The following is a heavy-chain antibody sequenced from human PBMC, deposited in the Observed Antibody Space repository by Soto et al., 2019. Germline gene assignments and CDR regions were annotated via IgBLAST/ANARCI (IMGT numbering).Heavy chain of an antibody. V-gene: IGHV4-61*01. CDR1: GDSVNSGTYY. D-gene: IGHD2-2*03. Sequence: PSETLSLTCTVSGDSVNSGTYYWSWIRQPPGKGLEWIGYIYNSGTTKYNPSLKSRVTISVDTSKNQFSLKLSSVTAADTAVYYCARLNGYCISTNCHGYYGMDVWGQGTTVTVSS. J-gene: IGHJ6*02. CDR2: IYNSGTT. CDR3: ARLNGYCISTNCHGYYGMDV.